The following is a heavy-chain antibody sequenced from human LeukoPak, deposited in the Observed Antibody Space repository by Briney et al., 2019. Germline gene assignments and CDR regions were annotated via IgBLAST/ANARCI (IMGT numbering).Heavy chain of an antibody. CDR2: IKQDGSEK. CDR3: AKADIVVVPAAMEAYYFDY. J-gene: IGHJ4*02. CDR1: GFTFSSYW. D-gene: IGHD2-2*01. Sequence: PGGSLRLSCAASGFTFSSYWMSWVRQAPGKGLEWVANIKQDGSEKYYVDSVKGRFTISRDNAKNSLYLQMNSLRAEDTAVYYCAKADIVVVPAAMEAYYFDYWGQGTLVTVSS. V-gene: IGHV3-7*03.